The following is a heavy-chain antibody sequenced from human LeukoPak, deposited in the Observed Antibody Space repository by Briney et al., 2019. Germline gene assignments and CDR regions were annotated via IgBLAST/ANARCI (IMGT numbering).Heavy chain of an antibody. CDR2: INHSGRT. Sequence: SETLSLTCAVYGGSFSDYFWGWIRQPPGKGQEWIGEINHSGRTYYNPSLKSRVTISVDTSKNQFSLNLSSVTAADTAVCYCARDVVVVPAAIHYGMDVWGQGTTVTVSS. D-gene: IGHD2-2*01. CDR3: ARDVVVVPAAIHYGMDV. CDR1: GGSFSDYF. J-gene: IGHJ6*02. V-gene: IGHV4-34*01.